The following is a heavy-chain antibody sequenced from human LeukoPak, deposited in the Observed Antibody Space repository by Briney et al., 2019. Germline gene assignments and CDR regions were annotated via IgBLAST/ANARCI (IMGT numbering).Heavy chain of an antibody. CDR2: ISGYNGNT. CDR1: GYTFTNYG. D-gene: IGHD3-9*01. J-gene: IGHJ3*02. CDR3: ARDEGYFDSHGFDI. Sequence: ASVKVSCKASGYTFTNYGISWVRQAPGQGLEWMGWISGYNGNTNYAQKLQGRITMTTDTSTSTAYMELRSLRSDDTAMYYCARDEGYFDSHGFDIWGQGTMVTVSS. V-gene: IGHV1-18*01.